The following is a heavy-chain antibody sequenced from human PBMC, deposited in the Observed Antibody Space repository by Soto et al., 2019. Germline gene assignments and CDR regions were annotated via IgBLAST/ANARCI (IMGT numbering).Heavy chain of an antibody. J-gene: IGHJ6*02. D-gene: IGHD2-15*01. V-gene: IGHV1-69*13. CDR2: IIPILGTA. CDR3: ARSGGEYINYYYYGMDV. CDR1: GGTFSSYA. Sequence: ASVKVSCKASGGTFSSYAISWVRQAPGQGLEWMGGIIPILGTANYAQKFQGRVTITADESTSTAYMELSSLRSEDTAVYYCARSGGEYINYYYYGMDVWGQGTTVTVSS.